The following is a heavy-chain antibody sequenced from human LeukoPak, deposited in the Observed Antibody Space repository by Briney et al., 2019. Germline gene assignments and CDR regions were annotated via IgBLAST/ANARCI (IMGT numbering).Heavy chain of an antibody. CDR2: ISSDGSTT. J-gene: IGHJ4*02. D-gene: IGHD3-22*01. Sequence: GGSLRLSCAASGFIFSNYWMHWVRQAPGKGLVWVSRISSDGSTTTYADSVKGRFTISRDNAKNTLFLQMNSLRAEDTAVYYCARVYFHSSNFGYWGQGTLVTVSS. CDR1: GFIFSNYW. CDR3: ARVYFHSSNFGY. V-gene: IGHV3-74*01.